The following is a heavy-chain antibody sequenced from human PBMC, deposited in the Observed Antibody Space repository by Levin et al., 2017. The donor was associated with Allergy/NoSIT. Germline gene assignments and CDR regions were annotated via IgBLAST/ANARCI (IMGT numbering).Heavy chain of an antibody. Sequence: GGSLRLSCAASGFTFSSYAMSWVRQAPGKGLEWVSAISGSGGSTYYADSVKGRFTISRDNSKNTLYLQMNSLRAEDMAVYYCATPGYYDILTGSGFDYWGQGTLVTVSS. CDR1: GFTFSSYA. CDR2: ISGSGGST. V-gene: IGHV3-23*01. D-gene: IGHD3-9*01. CDR3: ATPGYYDILTGSGFDY. J-gene: IGHJ4*02.